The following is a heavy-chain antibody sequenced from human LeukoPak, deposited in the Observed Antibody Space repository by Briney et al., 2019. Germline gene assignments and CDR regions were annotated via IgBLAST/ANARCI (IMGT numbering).Heavy chain of an antibody. Sequence: GGSLGLFCASSGITYGNNWMHWVRHGPGKGLVWILRINSDGGGAIYADSVKGRFTVSRDNAKNTLYLKMNSLRAEDTAVYYCARDVPHNWFDTWGQGTLVTVSS. CDR1: GITYGNNW. V-gene: IGHV3-74*01. J-gene: IGHJ5*02. CDR3: ARDVPHNWFDT. CDR2: INSDGGGA.